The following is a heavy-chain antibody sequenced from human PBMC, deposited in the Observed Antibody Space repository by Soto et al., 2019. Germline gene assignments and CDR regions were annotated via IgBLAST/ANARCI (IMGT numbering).Heavy chain of an antibody. CDR3: ARVGSSGWSPDY. Sequence: SETMSLTCSVSGGSISGHYWTWIRQSPGKGLEWIGYIFYSGSTNYNPSLKSRVTISVDTSKNQFSLKMSSVTAADTAVYYCARVGSSGWSPDYRGRGTLVTVYS. CDR1: GGSISGHY. D-gene: IGHD6-19*01. V-gene: IGHV4-59*11. J-gene: IGHJ4*02. CDR2: IFYSGST.